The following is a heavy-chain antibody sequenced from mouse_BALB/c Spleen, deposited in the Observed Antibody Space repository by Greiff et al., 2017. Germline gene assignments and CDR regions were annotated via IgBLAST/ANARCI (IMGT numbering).Heavy chain of an antibody. J-gene: IGHJ1*01. Sequence: VQLQQSGAELVRPGASVTLSCKASGYTFTDYEMHWVKQTPVHGLEWIGAIDPETGGTAYNQKFKGKATLTADKSSSTAYMELRSLTSEDSAVYYCTKETVWYFDVWGAGTTVTVSS. CDR3: TKETVWYFDV. CDR1: GYTFTDYE. V-gene: IGHV1-15*01. CDR2: IDPETGGT. D-gene: IGHD4-1*01.